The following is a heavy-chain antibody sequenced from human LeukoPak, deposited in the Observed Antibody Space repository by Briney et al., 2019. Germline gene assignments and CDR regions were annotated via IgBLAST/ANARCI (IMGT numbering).Heavy chain of an antibody. CDR1: GFTVSSNY. J-gene: IGHJ6*04. D-gene: IGHD2-2*01. CDR3: AKDEGYIVVVPAAISGMDV. CDR2: IRYDGSNK. V-gene: IGHV3-30*02. Sequence: GGSLRLSCAASGFTVSSNYMSWVRQAPGEGLEWVAFIRYDGSNKYYADSVKGRFTISRDNSKNTLYLQMNSLRAEDTAVYYCAKDEGYIVVVPAAISGMDVWGKGTTVTVSS.